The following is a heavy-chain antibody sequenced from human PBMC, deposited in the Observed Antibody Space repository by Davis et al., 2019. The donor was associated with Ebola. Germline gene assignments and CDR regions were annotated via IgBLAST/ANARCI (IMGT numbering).Heavy chain of an antibody. CDR3: SRGFYDSRGFAGFDS. Sequence: MPSETLSLTCTVSGGSISSGDYYWTWIRQPPGKGLEWIGYLSHSGGAYYSPSLESRVSMSIATSTSQFSLTLTSLTVAGTAVFYCSRGFYDSRGFAGFDSWGQGTLVTVSS. D-gene: IGHD3-22*01. V-gene: IGHV4-30-4*01. CDR1: GGSISSGDYY. J-gene: IGHJ4*02. CDR2: LSHSGGA.